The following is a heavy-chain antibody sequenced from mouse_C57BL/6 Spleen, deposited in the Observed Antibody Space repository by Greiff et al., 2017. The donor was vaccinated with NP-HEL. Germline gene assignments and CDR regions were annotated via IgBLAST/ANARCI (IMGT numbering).Heavy chain of an antibody. Sequence: QVQLQQPGAELVKPGASVKLSCKASGYTFTSYWMHWVKQRPGRGLEWIRRIDPNSGGTKYNEKFKSKATLTVDKPSSTAYMQLSSLTSEDSAVYYCARWGSSGYGFAYWGQGTLVTVSA. CDR3: ARWGSSGYGFAY. CDR1: GYTFTSYW. V-gene: IGHV1-72*01. J-gene: IGHJ3*01. D-gene: IGHD3-2*02. CDR2: IDPNSGGT.